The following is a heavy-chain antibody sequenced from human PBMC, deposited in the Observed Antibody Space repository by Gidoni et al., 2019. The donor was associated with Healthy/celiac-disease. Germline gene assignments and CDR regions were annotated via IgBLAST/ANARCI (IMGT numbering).Heavy chain of an antibody. CDR2: ISYDGSNK. Sequence: VQPGRTLRLSCAASGFTFSSYGMHWVRQAPGKGLEWVAVISYDGSNKYYADSVKGRFTISRDNSKNTRYLQMNSLRAEDTAVYYCAKGVEIPFDPWGQGTLVTVSS. CDR3: AKGVEIPFDP. CDR1: GFTFSSYG. J-gene: IGHJ5*02. V-gene: IGHV3-30*18.